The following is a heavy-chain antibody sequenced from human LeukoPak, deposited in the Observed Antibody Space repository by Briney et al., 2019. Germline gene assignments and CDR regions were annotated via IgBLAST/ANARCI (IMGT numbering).Heavy chain of an antibody. CDR1: GFTFSSYG. J-gene: IGHJ4*02. D-gene: IGHD3-22*01. V-gene: IGHV3-33*01. CDR3: AREGDYYDSSGYFAPLDY. Sequence: GGSLRLSCAASGFTFSSYGMHWVRQAPGKGLEWVAVIWYDGSNKYYADSVKGRFTISRDNSKNTLYLQMNSLRAEDTAVYYCAREGDYYDSSGYFAPLDYWGQGTLVTVSS. CDR2: IWYDGSNK.